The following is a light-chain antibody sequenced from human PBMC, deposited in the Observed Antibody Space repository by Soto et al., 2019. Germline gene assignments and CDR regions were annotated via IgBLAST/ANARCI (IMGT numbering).Light chain of an antibody. V-gene: IGKV1-39*01. Sequence: DIQMTQSPSSLSASVGDRVTVTCRSSQSIGGYLNWYQQKPGKAPKLLMHAASTLQSGVPSRFSGSASGTDYTLTISSLQPEDFATYCCQQSYSNPFTFGPGTQVEIK. CDR2: AAS. CDR1: QSIGGY. CDR3: QQSYSNPFT. J-gene: IGKJ3*01.